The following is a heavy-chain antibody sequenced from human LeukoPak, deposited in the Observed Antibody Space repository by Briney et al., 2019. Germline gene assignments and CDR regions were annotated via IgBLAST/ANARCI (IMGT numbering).Heavy chain of an antibody. D-gene: IGHD3-9*01. CDR1: GGSISSYY. V-gene: IGHV4-59*01. Sequence: SETLSLTCTVSGGSISSYYWSWIRQPPGKGLELIGYIYYSGSTNYNPSLKSRVTISVDTSKNQFSLKLSSVTAADTAVYYCARGGYDILTGYYVDAFDIWGQGTMVTVSS. J-gene: IGHJ3*02. CDR3: ARGGYDILTGYYVDAFDI. CDR2: IYYSGST.